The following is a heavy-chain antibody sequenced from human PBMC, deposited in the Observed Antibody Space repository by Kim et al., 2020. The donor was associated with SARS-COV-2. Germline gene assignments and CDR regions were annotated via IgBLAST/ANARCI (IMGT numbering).Heavy chain of an antibody. V-gene: IGHV3-74*01. CDR2: TNPDGTIT. J-gene: IGHJ4*02. CDR1: GFTFSSYW. Sequence: GGSLRLSCAASGFTFSSYWMHWVRQAPGKGLVWVSRTNPDGTITSYADSVKGRFTISRDNAKNMLYLQMNSLRAEDTAVYYCTRDLGWREDDWGRGTLVT. CDR3: TRDLGWREDD. D-gene: IGHD2-15*01.